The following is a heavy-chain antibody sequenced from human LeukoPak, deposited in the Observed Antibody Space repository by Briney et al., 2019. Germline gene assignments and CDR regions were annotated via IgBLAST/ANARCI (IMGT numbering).Heavy chain of an antibody. J-gene: IGHJ5*02. D-gene: IGHD2-15*01. CDR3: ARGYCSGGSCHGVDP. V-gene: IGHV3-21*06. Sequence: GGSLRLSCAASGFTFSSYTMNRVRQAPGKGLEWVSSISSSSSYIYYADSVKGRFTISRDNAKNSLYLQMNSLRAEDTAVYYCARGYCSGGSCHGVDPWGQGTLVTVSS. CDR1: GFTFSSYT. CDR2: ISSSSSYI.